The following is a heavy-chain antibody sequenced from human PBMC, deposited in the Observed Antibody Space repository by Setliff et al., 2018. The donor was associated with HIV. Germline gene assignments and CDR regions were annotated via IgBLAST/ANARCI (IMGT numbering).Heavy chain of an antibody. Sequence: PGGSLRLSCAASGFMFSDHSFHWVRQAPGEGLEWLSYISATGTTVSYADSVRGRFIISRDSVKSELYLQMKSLRVEDTALYYCVRDQLRWPERWDFDLWGQGTLVTVSS. CDR1: GFMFSDHS. J-gene: IGHJ4*02. D-gene: IGHD1-26*01. CDR3: VRDQLRWPERWDFDL. V-gene: IGHV3-48*01. CDR2: ISATGTTV.